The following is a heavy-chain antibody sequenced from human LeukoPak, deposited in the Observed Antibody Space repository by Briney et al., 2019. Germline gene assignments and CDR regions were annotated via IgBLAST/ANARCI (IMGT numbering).Heavy chain of an antibody. V-gene: IGHV1-8*01. D-gene: IGHD3-10*01. CDR2: MNPNSGNT. CDR3: ARGGSLWFGEFPWNYYYYYGMVV. Sequence: GASVKVSCKASGYTFTSYDINWVRQATGQGLEWMGWMNPNSGNTGYAQKFQGRVTMTRNTSISTAYMELSSLRSEDTAVYYCARGGSLWFGEFPWNYYYYYGMVVWGQGTTVTVSS. CDR1: GYTFTSYD. J-gene: IGHJ6*02.